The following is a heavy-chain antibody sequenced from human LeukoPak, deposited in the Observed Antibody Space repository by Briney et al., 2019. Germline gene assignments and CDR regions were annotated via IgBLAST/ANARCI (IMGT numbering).Heavy chain of an antibody. CDR2: IIPIFGTA. Sequence: ASVKVSCKASGGTFSSYAISWVRQAPGQGLEWMGGIIPIFGTANYAQKFQGRVTITADESTSTAYMELSSLRSEDTAVYYCARGRTYYYDSSGYYPTKDHAFDIWGQGTMVTVSS. V-gene: IGHV1-69*13. D-gene: IGHD3-22*01. CDR3: ARGRTYYYDSSGYYPTKDHAFDI. J-gene: IGHJ3*02. CDR1: GGTFSSYA.